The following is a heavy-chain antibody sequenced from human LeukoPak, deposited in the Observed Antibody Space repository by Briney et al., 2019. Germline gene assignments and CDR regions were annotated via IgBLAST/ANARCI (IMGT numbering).Heavy chain of an antibody. Sequence: PGGSLRLSCAASGFTVSRNYMSWVRQAPGKGLEWVSVLYSGGSTYYADSVKGRFTISRDNAKNSLYLQMNSLRAEDTAVYYCASGTDVYYYDSSGQATDYWGQGTLVTVSS. CDR2: LYSGGST. J-gene: IGHJ4*02. CDR3: ASGTDVYYYDSSGQATDY. D-gene: IGHD3-22*01. CDR1: GFTVSRNY. V-gene: IGHV3-53*01.